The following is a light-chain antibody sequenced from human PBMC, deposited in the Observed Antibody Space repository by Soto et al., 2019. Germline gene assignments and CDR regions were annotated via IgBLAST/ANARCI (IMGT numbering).Light chain of an antibody. CDR1: QSVSRSY. J-gene: IGKJ5*01. CDR3: QQYTGPPTT. CDR2: GAS. Sequence: ESFLTKPPGAPSLSPCGRATIASGTSQSVSRSYLAWYQQKPGQAPRLLIYGASSRATGIPDRFSGSGSGTDFTLTISRLEPEDFAVYFCQQYTGPPTTFGQGTRLEIK. V-gene: IGKV3-20*01.